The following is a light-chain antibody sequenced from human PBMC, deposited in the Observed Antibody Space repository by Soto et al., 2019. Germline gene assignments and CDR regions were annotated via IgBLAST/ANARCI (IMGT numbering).Light chain of an antibody. CDR3: SSYAGRNIVI. Sequence: QSALTQPPFASGSPGQSVTISCTGTSSDISKYNYVSWYQQLPGKAPKLLIYEVNKRPSEVPERFSGSKSANTASLTVSGLRTEDEADYYCSSYAGRNIVIFGGGTKLTVL. CDR1: SSDISKYNY. V-gene: IGLV2-8*01. CDR2: EVN. J-gene: IGLJ2*01.